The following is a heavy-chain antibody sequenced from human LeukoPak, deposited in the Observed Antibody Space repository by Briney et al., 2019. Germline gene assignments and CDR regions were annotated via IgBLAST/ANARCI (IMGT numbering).Heavy chain of an antibody. CDR3: ARYRIYYDSSGYYCDY. CDR2: ISAYNGNT. V-gene: IGHV1-18*04. D-gene: IGHD3-22*01. Sequence: ASVKVSCKASGYTFTGYYIHWVRQAPGQGLEWMGWISAYNGNTNYAQKLQGRVTMTTDTSTSTAYMELRSLRSDDTAVYYCARYRIYYDSSGYYCDYWGQGTLVTVSS. CDR1: GYTFTGYY. J-gene: IGHJ4*02.